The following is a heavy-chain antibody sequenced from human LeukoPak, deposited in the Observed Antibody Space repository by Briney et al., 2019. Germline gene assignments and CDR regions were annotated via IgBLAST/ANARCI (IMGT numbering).Heavy chain of an antibody. CDR3: ARGRWFDP. V-gene: IGHV3-48*04. CDR1: GFTFSNFN. Sequence: GGSLRLSCAASGFTFSNFNMNWVRQAPGKGLEWVSYISGGSVTMSYADSVKGRFTISRDNAKNSLYLQMNSLRGEDTAVYYCARGRWFDPWGQGTLVTVSS. J-gene: IGHJ5*02. CDR2: ISGGSVTM.